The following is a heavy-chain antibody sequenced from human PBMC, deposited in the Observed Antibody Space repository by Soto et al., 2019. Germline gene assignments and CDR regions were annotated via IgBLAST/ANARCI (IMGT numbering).Heavy chain of an antibody. J-gene: IGHJ5*02. CDR3: AHRPAIPVFPGTIMIPDDHWNT. D-gene: IGHD1-1*01. CDR2: IYWDDGK. V-gene: IGHV2-5*02. Sequence: ITLKDSGPTLVKPTQTLTLTCTASGFSIKTSGVGVVWIRQPPGKALEWLALIYWDDGKRYSPSLKSRLTITNDTSTNQIVITMTNMDPVDKSTYYCAHRPAIPVFPGTIMIPDDHWNTWGQGTVVPVSS. CDR1: GFSIKTSGVG.